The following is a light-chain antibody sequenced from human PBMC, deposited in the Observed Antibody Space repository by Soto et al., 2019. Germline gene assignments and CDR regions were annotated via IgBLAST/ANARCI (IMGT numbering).Light chain of an antibody. CDR2: EVT. CDR1: SSDVGGYNY. Sequence: QSALTQPPSASGSPGQSVTISCTGTSSDVGGYNYVSWYQQHPGKAPKLMIYEVTKRPSGVPDRFSGSKSDNTASLTVSGLQAEDEADYYCSSYGGGNNLLFGGGTKVTFL. J-gene: IGLJ2*01. V-gene: IGLV2-8*01. CDR3: SSYGGGNNLL.